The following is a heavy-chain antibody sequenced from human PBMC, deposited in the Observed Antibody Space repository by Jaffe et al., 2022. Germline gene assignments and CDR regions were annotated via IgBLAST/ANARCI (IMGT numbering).Heavy chain of an antibody. Sequence: EVQLVESGGGLVQPGGSLRLSCAASGFTFSSYEMNWVRQAPGKGLEWVSYISSSGSTIYYADSVKGRFTISRDNAKNSLYLQMNSLRAEDTAVYYCAREVAAAVDGTYYYYYYMDVWGKGTTVTVSS. CDR1: GFTFSSYE. CDR3: AREVAAAVDGTYYYYYYMDV. J-gene: IGHJ6*03. V-gene: IGHV3-48*03. D-gene: IGHD6-13*01. CDR2: ISSSGSTI.